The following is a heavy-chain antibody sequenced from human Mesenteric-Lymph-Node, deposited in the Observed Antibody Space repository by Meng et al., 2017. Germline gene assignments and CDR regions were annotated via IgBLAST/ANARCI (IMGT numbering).Heavy chain of an antibody. V-gene: IGHV1-69*06. CDR3: ARGQPTHWYFDL. CDR2: IIPIFGTA. Sequence: VQLGESGAELKKPGVSVKVSCKASGGTFSSYAISWVRQAPGQGLEWMGGIIPIFGTANYAQKFQGRVTITADKSTSTAYMELSSLRSEDTAVYYCARGQPTHWYFDLWGRGTLVTVSS. D-gene: IGHD2-15*01. J-gene: IGHJ2*01. CDR1: GGTFSSYA.